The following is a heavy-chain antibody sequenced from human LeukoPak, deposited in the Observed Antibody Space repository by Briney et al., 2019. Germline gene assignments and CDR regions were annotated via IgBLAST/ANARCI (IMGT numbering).Heavy chain of an antibody. CDR1: GGSISSYY. V-gene: IGHV4-4*07. D-gene: IGHD6-19*01. Sequence: SETLSLTCTVSGGSISSYYWSWLRQPAGKGLEWIGRMYTSGSTNYNPSLKSRVTMSVDTSKNQFSLKLSSVTAADTAVYYCARLSNSGWYWYHMDVWGKGTTVTVSS. CDR3: ARLSNSGWYWYHMDV. CDR2: MYTSGST. J-gene: IGHJ6*03.